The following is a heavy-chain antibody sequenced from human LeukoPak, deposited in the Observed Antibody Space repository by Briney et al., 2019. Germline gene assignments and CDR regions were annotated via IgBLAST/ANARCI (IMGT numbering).Heavy chain of an antibody. V-gene: IGHV4-38-2*02. Sequence: PSETLSLTCTVSGYSISSGYYWGWIRRPPGKGLEWIGSIYHSGSTYYNPSLKSRVTISVDTSKNQFSLKLSSVTAADTAVYYCARGGGSYYHYYYYYMDVWGKGTTVTVSS. CDR3: ARGGGSYYHYYYYYMDV. CDR1: GYSISSGYY. J-gene: IGHJ6*03. CDR2: IYHSGST. D-gene: IGHD1-26*01.